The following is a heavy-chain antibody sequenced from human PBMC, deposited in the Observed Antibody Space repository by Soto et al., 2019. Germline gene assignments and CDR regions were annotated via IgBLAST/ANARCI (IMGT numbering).Heavy chain of an antibody. CDR2: IYPGDSDT. D-gene: IGHD3-9*01. V-gene: IGHV5-51*01. J-gene: IGHJ3*02. CDR1: GYSFTSYW. Sequence: GESLKISCKGSGYSFTSYWIGWVRQMPGKGLEWMGIIYPGDSDTRYSPSFQGQVTISADKSISTAYLQWSSLKASDTAMYYCARQHYDILTGYYIGAFDIWGQGTMVTVSS. CDR3: ARQHYDILTGYYIGAFDI.